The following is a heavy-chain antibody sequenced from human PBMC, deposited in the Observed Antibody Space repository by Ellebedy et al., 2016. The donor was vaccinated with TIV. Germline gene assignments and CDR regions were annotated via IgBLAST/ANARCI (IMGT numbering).Heavy chain of an antibody. J-gene: IGHJ4*01. V-gene: IGHV3-7*01. CDR3: ARDQWLGRAYYFDY. CDR1: GFTFSNYW. Sequence: GESLKISCAASGFTFSNYWMTWVRQAPGKGLEWVANIKQDGSEKYYVDSVEGRFSISRDNAKKSLYLQMNSLTDEDTAVYYCARDQWLGRAYYFDYWGQGTLDTVSS. D-gene: IGHD6-19*01. CDR2: IKQDGSEK.